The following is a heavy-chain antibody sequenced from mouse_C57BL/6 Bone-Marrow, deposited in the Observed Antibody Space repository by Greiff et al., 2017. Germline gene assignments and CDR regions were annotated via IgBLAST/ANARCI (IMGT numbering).Heavy chain of an antibody. V-gene: IGHV3-6*01. Sequence: EVKLQESGPGLVKPSQSLSLTCSVTGYSITSGYYWNWLRQFPGKKLEWMGYISYDGSNNYNPSLKNLISITRDTSKNQFFLKLKSVTTEDTATYYCARSLTGTLYYFDYWGQGTTLTVSS. CDR3: ARSLTGTLYYFDY. D-gene: IGHD4-1*01. CDR2: ISYDGSN. CDR1: GYSITSGYY. J-gene: IGHJ2*01.